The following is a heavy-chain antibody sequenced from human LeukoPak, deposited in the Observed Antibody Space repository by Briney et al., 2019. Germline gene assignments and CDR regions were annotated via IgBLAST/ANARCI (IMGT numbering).Heavy chain of an antibody. CDR2: IYPGDSDT. V-gene: IGHV5-51*01. CDR1: GYSFTSYW. J-gene: IGHJ3*02. D-gene: IGHD2-2*01. Sequence: GESLKISCKGSGYSFTSYWIGWVRRMPGKGLEWMGIIYPGDSDTRYSPSFQGQVTISADKSISTAYLQWSSLKASDTAMYYCAKGYCSSTSCLDAFDIWGQGTMVTVSS. CDR3: AKGYCSSTSCLDAFDI.